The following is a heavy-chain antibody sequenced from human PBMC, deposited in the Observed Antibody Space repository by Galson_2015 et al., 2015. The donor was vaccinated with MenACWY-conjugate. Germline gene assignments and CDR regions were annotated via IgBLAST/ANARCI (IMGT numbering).Heavy chain of an antibody. CDR3: VESGLYDSGGFLDALDV. CDR1: GFSFSNYA. Sequence: SLRLSCAASGFSFSNYAMSWVRQAPGKGLEWVAATSGSGGSTYYADSVKGRFTISRDNSKNMLYLQMNSLRAEDTAVYYSVESGLYDSGGFLDALDVWGQGTTVTVSS. CDR2: TSGSGGST. V-gene: IGHV3-23*01. J-gene: IGHJ3*01. D-gene: IGHD3-22*01.